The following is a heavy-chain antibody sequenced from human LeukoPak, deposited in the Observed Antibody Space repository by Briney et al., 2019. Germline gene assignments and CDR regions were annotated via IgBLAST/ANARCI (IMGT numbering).Heavy chain of an antibody. CDR3: ARFGVYYDMGV. CDR2: IHYSGKA. D-gene: IGHD3-16*01. J-gene: IGHJ6*02. CDR1: GGSICVYY. V-gene: IGHV4-59*01. Sequence: SETLSLTCTVSGGSICVYYWTWIRQPPGKGLEWIGQIHYSGKADYNPSLRSRITISVDTSKNQMSLKLSSVTAADTAVYYCARFGVYYDMGVWGQGTTVTVS.